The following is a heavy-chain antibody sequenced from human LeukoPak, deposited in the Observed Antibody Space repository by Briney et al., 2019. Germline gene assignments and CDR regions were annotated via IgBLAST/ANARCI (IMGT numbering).Heavy chain of an antibody. D-gene: IGHD1-1*01. CDR3: ATGLETGTSYYYYMDV. Sequence: ASVKVSCKASGGTFSVYAISWVRQAPGQGLEWMGGVIPIFGIANYAPKFQGRVTITADESTSTAYMELSSLRFEDTSVYYCATGLETGTSYYYYMDVWGKGTTVTVSS. V-gene: IGHV1-69*13. CDR2: VIPIFGIA. J-gene: IGHJ6*03. CDR1: GGTFSVYA.